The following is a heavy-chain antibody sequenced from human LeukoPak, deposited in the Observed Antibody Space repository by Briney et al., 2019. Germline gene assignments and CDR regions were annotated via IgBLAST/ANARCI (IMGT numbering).Heavy chain of an antibody. CDR1: GLTFSSSW. V-gene: IGHV3-7*01. J-gene: IGHJ4*02. CDR2: INPDGNKK. Sequence: GGSLRLSCAVSGLTFSSSWMDWVRQAPGKGLEWVASINPDGNKKYSADSVKGRFTISRDNAENSLYLQMNSLRVEDTAFYYCARDLAYSRLDYWGQGMLVTVSS. D-gene: IGHD5-18*01. CDR3: ARDLAYSRLDY.